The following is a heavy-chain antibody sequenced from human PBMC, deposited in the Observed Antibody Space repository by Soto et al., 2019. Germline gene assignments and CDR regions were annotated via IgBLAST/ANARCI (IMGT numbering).Heavy chain of an antibody. CDR3: AKRVEYSSSTHYFDY. Sequence: EVQLLESGGGLVQPGGSLRLACAASGFSFSGYAMSWVRQAPGKGLEWVSAISDSGGDTYYADSVKGRFTISRDNSKNTLYLQMNSLRVEDTAVYYCAKRVEYSSSTHYFDYWGQGTLVTVSS. CDR1: GFSFSGYA. CDR2: ISDSGGDT. V-gene: IGHV3-23*01. J-gene: IGHJ4*02. D-gene: IGHD6-6*01.